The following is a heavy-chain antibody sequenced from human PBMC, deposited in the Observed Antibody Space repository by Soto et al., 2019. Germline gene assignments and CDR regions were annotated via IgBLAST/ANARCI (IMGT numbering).Heavy chain of an antibody. Sequence: QVQLVESGGGVVQPGRSLRLSCAASGFTFSSYGMHWVRQAPGKVLEWVAVISYDGSNKYYADSVKGRFTISRDNSKNTLYLQMNSLRAEDTAVYYCAAQGTWIQLTGVDYWGQGTLVTVSS. CDR1: GFTFSSYG. CDR3: AAQGTWIQLTGVDY. J-gene: IGHJ4*02. CDR2: ISYDGSNK. D-gene: IGHD5-18*01. V-gene: IGHV3-30*03.